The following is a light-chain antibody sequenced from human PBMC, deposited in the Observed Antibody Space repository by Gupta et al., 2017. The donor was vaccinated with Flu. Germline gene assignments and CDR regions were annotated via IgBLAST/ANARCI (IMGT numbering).Light chain of an antibody. Sequence: QSVLTQPPSVSGAPGQRVTISCTGSSSNIGAGYDVHWYQQLPGTAPKLLIYGNSNRPSGVPDRFSGSKSGTSASLAITGLQAEDEADYYCQSYDSSLSGPWVFGGGTKLTGL. CDR3: QSYDSSLSGPWV. CDR2: GNS. J-gene: IGLJ3*02. CDR1: SSNIGAGYD. V-gene: IGLV1-40*01.